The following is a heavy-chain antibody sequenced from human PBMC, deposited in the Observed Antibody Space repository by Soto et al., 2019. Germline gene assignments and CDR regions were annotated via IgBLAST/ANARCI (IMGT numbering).Heavy chain of an antibody. CDR2: ISAYNGNT. CDR3: ARVLEEQQQLWPRYYFDY. J-gene: IGHJ4*02. CDR1: GSTFTSYG. D-gene: IGHD6-13*01. Sequence: ASVKVSCKASGSTFTSYGISWVRQAPGQGLEWMGWISAYNGNTNYAQKLQGRVTMTTDTSTSTAYMELRSLRSDDTAVYYCARVLEEQQQLWPRYYFDYWGQGTLVTVSS. V-gene: IGHV1-18*01.